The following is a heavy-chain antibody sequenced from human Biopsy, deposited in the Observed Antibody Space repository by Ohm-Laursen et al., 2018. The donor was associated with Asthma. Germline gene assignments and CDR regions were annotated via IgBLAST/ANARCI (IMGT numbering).Heavy chain of an antibody. Sequence: SLRLSCTATGFAFDSYAMYWVRQSPGKGLEWVAVISYDGNHKFYEDSVKGRFTISRDNSKNTLYLQMNSLRTEDTAVYYCAKRRGYSGHDNDYWGQGTLVIVSS. D-gene: IGHD5-12*01. V-gene: IGHV3-30*18. CDR2: ISYDGNHK. CDR1: GFAFDSYA. CDR3: AKRRGYSGHDNDY. J-gene: IGHJ4*02.